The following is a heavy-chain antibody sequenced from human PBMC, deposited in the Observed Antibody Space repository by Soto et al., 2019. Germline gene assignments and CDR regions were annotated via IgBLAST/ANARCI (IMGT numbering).Heavy chain of an antibody. D-gene: IGHD3-22*01. V-gene: IGHV4-59*01. CDR3: ARGEDYYDSSGYYLV. CDR2: IYYSGST. J-gene: IGHJ4*02. CDR1: GGSISSYY. Sequence: SSETLSLTCTVSGGSISSYYWSWIRQPPGKGLEWIGYIYYSGSTNYNPSLKSRVTISVDTSKNQFSLKLSSVTAADTAVYSCARGEDYYDSSGYYLVWGQGTLVTVSS.